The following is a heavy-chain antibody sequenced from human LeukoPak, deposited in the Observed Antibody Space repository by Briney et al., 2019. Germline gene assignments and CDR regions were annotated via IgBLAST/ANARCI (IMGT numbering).Heavy chain of an antibody. CDR2: IYYSGST. Sequence: SETLSLTCTVSGGSISSSSHYWGWIRQPPGKGLEWIGSIYYSGSTYYNPSLKSRVTISVDTSKNQFSLKLTSVTAADTAVYYCARVVLWSLNSSGWYYFDYWGQGTLVTVSS. CDR3: ARVVLWSLNSSGWYYFDY. V-gene: IGHV4-39*01. J-gene: IGHJ4*02. CDR1: GGSISSSSHY. D-gene: IGHD6-19*01.